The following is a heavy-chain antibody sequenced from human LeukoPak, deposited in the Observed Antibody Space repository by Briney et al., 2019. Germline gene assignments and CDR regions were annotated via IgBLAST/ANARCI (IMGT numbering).Heavy chain of an antibody. Sequence: SETLSLTCTVSGGSINSGTYYWSWMRQPVGKGLEWIGRIYSSGSTKYTASLRIPVTISVDTSKNQFSLSLRSVTAADTAVYYCAREFWSSRSGNLQAFHVWGQGTMVTVSS. CDR3: AREFWSSRSGNLQAFHV. CDR1: GGSINSGTYY. V-gene: IGHV4-61*02. CDR2: IYSSGST. J-gene: IGHJ3*01. D-gene: IGHD3-10*01.